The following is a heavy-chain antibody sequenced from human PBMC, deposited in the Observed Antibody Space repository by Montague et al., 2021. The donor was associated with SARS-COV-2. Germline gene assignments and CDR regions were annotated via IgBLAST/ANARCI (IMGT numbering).Heavy chain of an antibody. J-gene: IGHJ3*02. CDR1: GGSISSSSYY. Sequence: SETLSLTCTVSGGSISSSSYYWGWIRQPPGKGLEWIGSIYYSGSTYYNPSLKSRVTISVDTSKNQFSLKLSSVTAADTAVYYCARHDIATVQWLVLIESNNGGLNIWGQGTMVTVSS. D-gene: IGHD6-19*01. CDR2: IYYSGST. CDR3: ARHDIATVQWLVLIESNNGGLNI. V-gene: IGHV4-39*01.